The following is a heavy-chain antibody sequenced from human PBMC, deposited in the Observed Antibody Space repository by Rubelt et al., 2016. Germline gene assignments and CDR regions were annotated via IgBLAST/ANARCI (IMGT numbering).Heavy chain of an antibody. CDR1: GFTFSSYG. CDR2: IWYDGSNK. J-gene: IGHJ3*02. V-gene: IGHV3-33*01. Sequence: QVQLVESGGGVVQPGRSLRLSCAASGFTFSSYGMHWVRQAPGKGLEWVAVIWYDGSNKYYADSVKGRFTISRDNSKNTLYLQMNSLRAEDTAVYYCARDFQWGYSSPGDAFDIWGQVTMVTVSS. D-gene: IGHD6-13*01. CDR3: ARDFQWGYSSPGDAFDI.